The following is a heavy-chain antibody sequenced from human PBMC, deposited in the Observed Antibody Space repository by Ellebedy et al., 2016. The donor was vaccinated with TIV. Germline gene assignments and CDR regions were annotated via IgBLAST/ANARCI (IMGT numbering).Heavy chain of an antibody. J-gene: IGHJ6*02. CDR1: GYTLTELS. CDR2: FDPEDGET. D-gene: IGHD5-18*01. Sequence: ASVKVSXXVSGYTLTELSMHWVRQAPGKGLEWMGGFDPEDGETIYAQKFQGRVTMTEDTSTDTAYMELSSLRSEDTAVYYCATIAPAMTSYYYYYGMDVWGQGTTVTVSS. V-gene: IGHV1-24*01. CDR3: ATIAPAMTSYYYYYGMDV.